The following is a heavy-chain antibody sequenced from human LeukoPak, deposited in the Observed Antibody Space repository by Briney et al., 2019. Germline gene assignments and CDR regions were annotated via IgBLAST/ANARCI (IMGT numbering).Heavy chain of an antibody. CDR1: GGSISSNDW. CDR3: ARGPLYTESFAKTWFDA. CDR2: IYYSGNT. Sequence: SGTLSLTCAVSGGSISSNDWWSWVRQPPGKGLEWIGSIYYSGNTYYKPSLKGRVTIVIDMSTSQFSLNLRSVTAADTAVYFCARGPLYTESFAKTWFDAWGQGTLVTVSS. J-gene: IGHJ5*02. D-gene: IGHD1-26*01. V-gene: IGHV4-4*02.